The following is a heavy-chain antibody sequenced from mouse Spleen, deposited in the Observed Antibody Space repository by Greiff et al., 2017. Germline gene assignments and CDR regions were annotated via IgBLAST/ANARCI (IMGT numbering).Heavy chain of an antibody. Sequence: VQLKQPGAELVKPGASVKVSCKASGYTFTSYWMHWVKQRPGQGLEWIGRIHPSDSDTNYNQKFKGKATLTVDKSSSTAYMQLSSLTSEDSAVYYCARPAMITTSFAYWGQGTLVTVSA. D-gene: IGHD2-4*01. CDR1: GYTFTSYW. J-gene: IGHJ3*01. CDR3: ARPAMITTSFAY. V-gene: IGHV1-74*01. CDR2: IHPSDSDT.